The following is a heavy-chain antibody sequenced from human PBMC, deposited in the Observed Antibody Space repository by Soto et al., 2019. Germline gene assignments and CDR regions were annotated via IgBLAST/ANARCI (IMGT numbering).Heavy chain of an antibody. Sequence: GGSLRLSCAGSGFIFSNAWINWVRQAPGRGLEWVGHIKSKTDGGTTDYAAPVKGRYTISRDDSKNTVFLQMNSLKSEDTAMYYCTTDHPYNYDSSCYDHWGQGTLVTVSS. CDR2: IKSKTDGGTT. CDR3: TTDHPYNYDSSCYDH. D-gene: IGHD3-22*01. V-gene: IGHV3-15*07. CDR1: GFIFSNAW. J-gene: IGHJ4*02.